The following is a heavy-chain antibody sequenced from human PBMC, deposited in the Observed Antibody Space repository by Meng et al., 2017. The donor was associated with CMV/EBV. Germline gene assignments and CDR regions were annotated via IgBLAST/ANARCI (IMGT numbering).Heavy chain of an antibody. CDR1: GFTFKRHW. V-gene: IGHV3-74*01. CDR2: IKSDGTYR. CDR3: VRDDDRYGLDY. D-gene: IGHD5-18*01. J-gene: IGHJ4*02. Sequence: GESLKISCAASGFTFKRHWMHWVRQAPGKGPVCVARIKSDGTYRDYAGFVKGRFTISRDNAKDMVYLQVTSLRDDDSGVYHCVRDDDRYGLDYWGRGSLVTVSS.